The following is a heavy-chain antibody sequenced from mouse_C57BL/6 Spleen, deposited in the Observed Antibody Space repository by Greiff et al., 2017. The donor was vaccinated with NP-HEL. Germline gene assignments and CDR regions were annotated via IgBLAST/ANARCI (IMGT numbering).Heavy chain of an antibody. CDR2: ISSGGDYI. CDR3: TRDGLYTWFAY. CDR1: GFTFSSYA. J-gene: IGHJ3*01. V-gene: IGHV5-9-1*02. Sequence: EVQGVESGEGLVKPGGSLKLSCAASGFTFSSYAMSWVRQTPEKRLEWVAYISSGGDYIYYADTVKGRFTISRDNARNTLYLQMCSLKSEDTAMYYCTRDGLYTWFAYWGQGTLVTVSA. D-gene: IGHD2-1*01.